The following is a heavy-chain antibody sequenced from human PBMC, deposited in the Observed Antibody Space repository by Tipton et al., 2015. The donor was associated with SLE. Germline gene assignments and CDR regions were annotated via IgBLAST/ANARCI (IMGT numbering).Heavy chain of an antibody. Sequence: TLSLTCTVSGGSVSSGNYYWSWIRQPPGKGLEWIGYMYYSGSTNYNPSLKSRVTISVDTSKNQFSLKLRSVTAADTAVYYCARGEDDYHSKGGWMDPWGQGSLVTVSS. CDR3: ARGEDDYHSKGGWMDP. D-gene: IGHD4-11*01. J-gene: IGHJ5*02. V-gene: IGHV4-61*01. CDR1: GGSVSSGNYY. CDR2: MYYSGST.